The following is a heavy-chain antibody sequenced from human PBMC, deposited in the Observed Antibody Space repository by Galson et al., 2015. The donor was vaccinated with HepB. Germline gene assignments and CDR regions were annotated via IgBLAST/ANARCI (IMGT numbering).Heavy chain of an antibody. V-gene: IGHV3-7*03. CDR1: GFIFKNYW. CDR3: ASGRMNPTY. J-gene: IGHJ4*02. Sequence: SLRLSCAASGFIFKNYWMSWVRQAPGKGLEWVANIKEDGSEKNYVDSVKGRFTISRDNAKNSLYLQMNSLRAEDTAVYYCASGRMNPTYWGQGTLVTVSS. CDR2: IKEDGSEK.